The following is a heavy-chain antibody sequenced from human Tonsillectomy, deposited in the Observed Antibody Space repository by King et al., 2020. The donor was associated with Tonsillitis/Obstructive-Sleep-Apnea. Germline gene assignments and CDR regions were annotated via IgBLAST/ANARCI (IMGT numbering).Heavy chain of an antibody. V-gene: IGHV3-48*03. Sequence: QLVQSGGGLVQPGGSLRLSCAASGFTFSSYEMNWVRQAPGKGLEWGSYISSSGSTIYYADSVKGRFTISRDNAKNSLYLQMNSLRAEDTAVYYCARVFGSGSTDYWGQGTLVTVSS. CDR1: GFTFSSYE. CDR2: ISSSGSTI. J-gene: IGHJ4*02. CDR3: ARVFGSGSTDY. D-gene: IGHD3-10*01.